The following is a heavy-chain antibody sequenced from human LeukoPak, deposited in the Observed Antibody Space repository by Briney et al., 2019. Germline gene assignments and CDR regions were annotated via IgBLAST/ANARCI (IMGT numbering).Heavy chain of an antibody. Sequence: SETLSLTCAVYGGSFSGYYWSWIRQPPGKGLEWIGEINHSGSTNYNPSLKSRVTISVDTSRNQFSLKLSSVTAADTAVYYCARHGYYYDSSGYSSWGQGTLVTVSS. V-gene: IGHV4-34*01. J-gene: IGHJ5*02. CDR2: INHSGST. CDR1: GGSFSGYY. CDR3: ARHGYYYDSSGYSS. D-gene: IGHD3-22*01.